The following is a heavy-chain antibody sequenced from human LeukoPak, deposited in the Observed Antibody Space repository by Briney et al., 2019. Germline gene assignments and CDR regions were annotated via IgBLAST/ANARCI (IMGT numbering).Heavy chain of an antibody. CDR2: IKQDGSEK. D-gene: IGHD5-18*01. CDR3: ARGYSYGYLP. J-gene: IGHJ5*02. Sequence: GGSLRLSCAASGFPFSRYPMSWVRQAPGKGLEWVANIKQDGSEKYYVDSVKGRFTISRDNAKNSLYLQMNSLRAEDTAVYYCARGYSYGYLPWGQGTLVTVSS. V-gene: IGHV3-7*03. CDR1: GFPFSRYP.